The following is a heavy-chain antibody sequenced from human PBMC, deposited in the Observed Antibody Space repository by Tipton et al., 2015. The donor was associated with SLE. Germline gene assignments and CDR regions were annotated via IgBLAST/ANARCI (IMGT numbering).Heavy chain of an antibody. Sequence: TLSLTCTVSGDSIGGSRYLWDWIRPPPGEGLEWIGRIYYSGSTSYNPSLKSRVTILLDTSKNQFSRNLSSGTAADTAMYYCARGSLGVVAASDYWGQGTLVTVSS. J-gene: IGHJ4*02. D-gene: IGHD2-15*01. CDR2: IYYSGST. CDR3: ARGSLGVVAASDY. V-gene: IGHV4-39*07. CDR1: GDSIGGSRYL.